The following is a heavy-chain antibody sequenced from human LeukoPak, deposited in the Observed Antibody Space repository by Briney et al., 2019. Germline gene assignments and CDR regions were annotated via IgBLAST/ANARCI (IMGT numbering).Heavy chain of an antibody. J-gene: IGHJ4*02. D-gene: IGHD5-18*01. Sequence: GGSLRLSCAASGFTFSSYGMHWVRQAPGKGLEWVAVISYDGSNKYYADSVKGRFTISRDNSKNTLYLQMNSLRVEDTAVYYCAKGGDIPKVINDYWGQGTLVTVSS. CDR3: AKGGDIPKVINDY. CDR1: GFTFSSYG. CDR2: ISYDGSNK. V-gene: IGHV3-30*18.